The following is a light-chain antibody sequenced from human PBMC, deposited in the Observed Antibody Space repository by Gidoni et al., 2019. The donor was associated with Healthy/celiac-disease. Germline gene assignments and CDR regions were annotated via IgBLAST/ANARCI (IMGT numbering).Light chain of an antibody. CDR3: QQSYSTPPFT. CDR1: QSTSSY. V-gene: IGKV1-39*01. Sequence: IQMTKSPSSLSASVGDRVTITCRASQSTSSYLNWYQQKPGKAPKLLIYAASSLQSGVPSRFSGSGSGTDFTLTISSLQPEDFATYYCQQSYSTPPFTFGPGTKVDIK. J-gene: IGKJ3*01. CDR2: AAS.